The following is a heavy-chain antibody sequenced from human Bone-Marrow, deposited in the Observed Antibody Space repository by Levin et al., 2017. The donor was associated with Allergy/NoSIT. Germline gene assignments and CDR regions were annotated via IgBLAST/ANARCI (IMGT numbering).Heavy chain of an antibody. Sequence: SQTLSLTCTVSGGSISSYYWSWIRQPPGKGLEWIGYIYYSGSTNYNPSLKSRVTISVDTSKNQFSLKLSSVTAADTAVYYCARVWLDDFWSGHQAFDIWGQGTMVTVSS. V-gene: IGHV4-59*01. D-gene: IGHD3-3*01. CDR1: GGSISSYY. CDR3: ARVWLDDFWSGHQAFDI. J-gene: IGHJ3*02. CDR2: IYYSGST.